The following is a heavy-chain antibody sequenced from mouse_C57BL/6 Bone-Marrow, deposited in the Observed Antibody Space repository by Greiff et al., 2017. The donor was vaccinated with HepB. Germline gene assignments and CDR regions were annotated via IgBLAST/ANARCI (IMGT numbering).Heavy chain of an antibody. V-gene: IGHV5-4*03. Sequence: EVKLMESGGGLVKPGGSLKLSCAASGFTFSSYAMSWVRQTPEKRLEWVATISDGGSYTYYPDNVKGRFTISRDNAKNNLYLQMSHLKSEDTAMYYCASRYYGSSPAWFAYWGQGTLVTVSA. CDR1: GFTFSSYA. J-gene: IGHJ3*01. D-gene: IGHD1-1*01. CDR3: ASRYYGSSPAWFAY. CDR2: ISDGGSYT.